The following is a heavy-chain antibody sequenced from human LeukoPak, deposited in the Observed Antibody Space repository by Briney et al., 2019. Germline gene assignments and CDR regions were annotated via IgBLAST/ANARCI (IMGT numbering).Heavy chain of an antibody. CDR1: GDSISRGNY. Sequence: PSETLSLTCGVSGDSISRGNYWNWVRQFPGKGLEWIGDIYQSGITNYNPSLKSRVTMSLDKSKNEFSLSLLSVTAADTAVYFCARDPRPRGGWFYFDYWGQGILVTVSS. CDR3: ARDPRPRGGWFYFDY. D-gene: IGHD6-19*01. J-gene: IGHJ4*02. CDR2: IYQSGIT. V-gene: IGHV4-4*02.